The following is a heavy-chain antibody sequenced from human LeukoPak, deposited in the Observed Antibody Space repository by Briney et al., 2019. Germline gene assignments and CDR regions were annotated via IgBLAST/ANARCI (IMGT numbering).Heavy chain of an antibody. J-gene: IGHJ5*02. V-gene: IGHV4-39*01. CDR2: IYYSGST. CDR3: ARQDKYCSSTSCYGDNWFDP. D-gene: IGHD2-2*01. CDR1: GGSISSSSYY. Sequence: SETLSLTCTVSGGSISSSSYYWGWIRQPPGKGLEWIGSIYYSGSTYYNPSLKSRVTISVGTSKNQFSLKLSSVTAADTAVYYCARQDKYCSSTSCYGDNWFDPWGQGTLVTVSS.